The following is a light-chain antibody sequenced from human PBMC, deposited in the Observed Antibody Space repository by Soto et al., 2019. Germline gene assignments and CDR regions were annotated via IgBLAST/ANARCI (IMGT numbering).Light chain of an antibody. J-gene: IGKJ3*01. V-gene: IGKV3D-15*01. CDR2: SAS. CDR1: QSVNID. Sequence: EIVLTQSPATLSVSPGESATLSCRASQSVNIDLVWYQQKPGQAPKVLMFSASARETGIPARFSGGGSETEFTLTISSLQPEDSAVYYCQQYNTCPFTFGPGTKVDIK. CDR3: QQYNTCPFT.